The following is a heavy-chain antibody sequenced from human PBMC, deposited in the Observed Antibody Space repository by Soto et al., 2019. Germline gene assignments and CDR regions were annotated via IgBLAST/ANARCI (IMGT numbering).Heavy chain of an antibody. J-gene: IGHJ4*02. CDR3: ATRSPAFDY. V-gene: IGHV1-46*01. CDR1: GYTFSTYY. Sequence: GASVKVSCKASGYTFSTYYMHWVRQAPGQGYEWMGIINTNKGNTNYAQKFQGRVTMTTDTSTSTAYMELRSLRSDDTAVYYCATRSPAFDYWGQGTLVTVSS. CDR2: INTNKGNT.